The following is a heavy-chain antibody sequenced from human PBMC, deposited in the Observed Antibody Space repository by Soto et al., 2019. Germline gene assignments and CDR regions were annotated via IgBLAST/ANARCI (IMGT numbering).Heavy chain of an antibody. J-gene: IGHJ6*03. V-gene: IGHV3-23*01. D-gene: IGHD2-2*01. CDR3: AKDTSSSPYYMDV. CDR1: GFTFINFA. CDR2: ISGSTGST. Sequence: EVQVLESGGGLVQPGGSLRLSCSASGFTFINFAMSWVRHAPGKGLEWVSDISGSTGSTYYADSVKGRFNISRDNSKNTLHLQMNSLRAEDTAVYYCAKDTSSSPYYMDVWGKGTTVTVSS.